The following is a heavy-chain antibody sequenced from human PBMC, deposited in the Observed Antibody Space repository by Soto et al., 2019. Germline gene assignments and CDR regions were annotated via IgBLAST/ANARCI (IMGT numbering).Heavy chain of an antibody. J-gene: IGHJ6*03. CDR2: ISFDGSNK. V-gene: IGHV3-30*18. CDR3: AKDLGYDYIWGSNFYYMDV. D-gene: IGHD3-16*01. Sequence: VQLVESGGGLVQPGGSLRLSCAASGFTFSTYGMHWVRQAPGKGLEWVAVISFDGSNKYYADSVKGRFIISRDNSKNTLNLQMNSLRAEDTAVYYCAKDLGYDYIWGSNFYYMDVWGKGTTVTVSS. CDR1: GFTFSTYG.